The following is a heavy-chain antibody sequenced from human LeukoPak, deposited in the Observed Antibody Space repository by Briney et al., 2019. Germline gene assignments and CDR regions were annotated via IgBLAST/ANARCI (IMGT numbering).Heavy chain of an antibody. CDR1: GFTFSSYG. CDR2: ISYDGSNK. Sequence: GGSLRLSCAASGFTFSSYGMHWVRQAPGNGLEWVAVISYDGSNKYYADSVKGRFTISRDNSKNTLYLQMNSLRAEDTAVYYCAKGPPRDYYDSSGYYQIDYWGQGTLVTVSS. CDR3: AKGPPRDYYDSSGYYQIDY. D-gene: IGHD3-22*01. J-gene: IGHJ4*02. V-gene: IGHV3-30*18.